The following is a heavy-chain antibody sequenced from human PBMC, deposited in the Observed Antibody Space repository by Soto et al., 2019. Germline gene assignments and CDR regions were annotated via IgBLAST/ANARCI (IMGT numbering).Heavy chain of an antibody. CDR3: ARQKLWMATINNDAFDV. V-gene: IGHV5-51*01. CDR1: GYTFNTYW. Sequence: GESLKISCKGSGYTFNTYWIGWERQMPGKVLEWMGFIYPGDSDTTYSPSFQGQVTISVDKSISTAYLQWSSLKVSDTAIYYCARQKLWMATINNDAFDVWGQGXKVTV. D-gene: IGHD2-21*01. J-gene: IGHJ3*01. CDR2: IYPGDSDT.